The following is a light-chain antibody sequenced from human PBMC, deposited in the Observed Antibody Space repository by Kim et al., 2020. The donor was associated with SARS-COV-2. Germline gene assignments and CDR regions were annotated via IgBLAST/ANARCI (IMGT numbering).Light chain of an antibody. CDR2: YNS. J-gene: IGLJ3*02. CDR1: NIGSKA. Sequence: PGKTDRITCGGDNIGSKAVQWYQQKPGQAPVLVIYYNSDRPSGIPERFSGSNSGNTATLTISRVEAGDEADYYCQVWNSNSDHPGVFGGGTKVTVL. CDR3: QVWNSNSDHPGV. V-gene: IGLV3-21*04.